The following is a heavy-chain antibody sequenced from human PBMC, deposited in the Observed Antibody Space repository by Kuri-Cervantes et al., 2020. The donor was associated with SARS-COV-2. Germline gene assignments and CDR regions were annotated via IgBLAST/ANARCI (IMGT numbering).Heavy chain of an antibody. Sequence: SETLSLTCTVTGGSISSSSYYWGWIRQPPGKGLEWIGSIYYSGSTYYNPSPKSRVTIPVDTSKNQFSLKLISVTAADTAVYYCARAVLGVVAYFDYWGQGTLVTVSS. J-gene: IGHJ4*02. V-gene: IGHV4-39*01. D-gene: IGHD3-3*01. CDR1: GGSISSSSYY. CDR2: IYYSGST. CDR3: ARAVLGVVAYFDY.